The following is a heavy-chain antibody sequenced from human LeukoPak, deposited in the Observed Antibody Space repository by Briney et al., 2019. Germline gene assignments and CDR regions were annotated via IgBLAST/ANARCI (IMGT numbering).Heavy chain of an antibody. V-gene: IGHV3-15*01. D-gene: IGHD3-22*01. Sequence: PGGSLRLSCAASGFSFNYAWMSWVRQAPGKGLEWVGRIRSKTDGGTTDYAAPVKGRFTISRDDSKNTLYLHMNSLKTEDTAVYYCTTDYYDSSAYPLNFDYWGRGTLVTVSS. CDR3: TTDYYDSSAYPLNFDY. CDR2: IRSKTDGGTT. CDR1: GFSFNYAW. J-gene: IGHJ4*02.